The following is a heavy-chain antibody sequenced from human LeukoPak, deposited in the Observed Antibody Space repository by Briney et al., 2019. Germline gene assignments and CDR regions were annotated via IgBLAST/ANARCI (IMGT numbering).Heavy chain of an antibody. V-gene: IGHV1-8*01. CDR2: MNPNSGNT. CDR3: ASATNDYDSSGYYENWFDP. CDR1: GYTFTSYD. Sequence: SAKVSCEASGYTFTSYDINWVRQATGQGLEWMGWMNPNSGNTGYAQKFQGRVTMTRNTSISTAYMELSSLRSEDTAVYYCASATNDYDSSGYYENWFDPWGQGTLVTVSS. D-gene: IGHD3-22*01. J-gene: IGHJ5*02.